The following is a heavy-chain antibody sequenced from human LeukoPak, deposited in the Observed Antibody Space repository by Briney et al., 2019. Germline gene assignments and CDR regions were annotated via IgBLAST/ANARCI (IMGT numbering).Heavy chain of an antibody. CDR3: AGHHPRNTVDF. CDR1: GGSISSYY. CDR2: ISDIGSI. V-gene: IGHV4-59*08. J-gene: IGHJ4*02. Sequence: SETLSLTCTVSGGSISSYYWSWIRQPPGKGLEWIAYISDIGSINDNPSLKSRVTISLETSKNQFSLKLSSVTAADTAVYYCAGHHPRNTVDFWGQGTLVTVSS. D-gene: IGHD2/OR15-2a*01.